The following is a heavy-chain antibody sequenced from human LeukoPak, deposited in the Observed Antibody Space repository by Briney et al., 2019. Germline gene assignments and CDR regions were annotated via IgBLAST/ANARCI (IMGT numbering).Heavy chain of an antibody. CDR2: IYGDGTT. CDR3: ARDRAGAQSWVALDP. V-gene: IGHV3-53*05. D-gene: IGHD3-10*01. CDR1: GFNVSKDY. Sequence: GGALELSCGASGFNVSKDYMGWGRPAPGGGGGGGSLIYGDGTTFYTDSVKGRFTISRDNFRNTLYLQMSSLRPEDTALYYCARDRAGAQSWVALDPWGQGTLVTVSS. J-gene: IGHJ5*02.